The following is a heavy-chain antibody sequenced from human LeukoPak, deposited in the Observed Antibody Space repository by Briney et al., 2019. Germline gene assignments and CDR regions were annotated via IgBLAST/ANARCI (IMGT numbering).Heavy chain of an antibody. CDR2: ISANNGNT. V-gene: IGHV1-18*01. D-gene: IGHD4-17*01. J-gene: IGHJ3*02. CDR1: GYTFTRYG. Sequence: ASVKVSCKASGYTFTRYGIIWVRQAPGQGLEWMGWISANNGNTNYAQKLQGRVTMTTDTSTSTAYMELRSLRSDDTAVYYCARSGGWAYGDYDGFIAFDIWGQGTMVTVSS. CDR3: ARSGGWAYGDYDGFIAFDI.